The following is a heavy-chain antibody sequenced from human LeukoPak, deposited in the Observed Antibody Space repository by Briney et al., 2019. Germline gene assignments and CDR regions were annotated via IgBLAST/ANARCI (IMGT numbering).Heavy chain of an antibody. D-gene: IGHD5-24*01. CDR3: ASDVAREFDY. Sequence: ASVKVSCKASGYIFISYYIHWVRQAPGQGLEWMGVINPSDGSTNYAQEFQGRVTMTRDTSTTTVYLELSGLRSEDTAVYYCASDVAREFDYWGQGTLVTVSS. V-gene: IGHV1-46*01. CDR2: INPSDGST. J-gene: IGHJ4*02. CDR1: GYIFISYY.